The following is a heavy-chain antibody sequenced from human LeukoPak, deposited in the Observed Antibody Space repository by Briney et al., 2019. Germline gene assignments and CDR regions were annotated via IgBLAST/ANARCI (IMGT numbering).Heavy chain of an antibody. CDR2: IYYSGTT. Sequence: SETLSLTCSVSGGSISNTNWGWIRQPPGKGLEWVGSIYYSGTTYYNPSLKSRVTISVDTSKNQFSLKPSSVTAADTAVYYCARQRDGYKRTNAFDIWGQGTMVTVSS. CDR1: GGSISNTN. V-gene: IGHV4-39*01. D-gene: IGHD5-24*01. J-gene: IGHJ3*02. CDR3: ARQRDGYKRTNAFDI.